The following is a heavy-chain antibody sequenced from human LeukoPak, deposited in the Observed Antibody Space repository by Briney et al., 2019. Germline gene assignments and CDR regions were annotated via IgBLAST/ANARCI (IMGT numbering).Heavy chain of an antibody. CDR2: INAGNGNT. J-gene: IGHJ4*02. CDR3: ARSRGYSYGWYFDY. D-gene: IGHD5-18*01. V-gene: IGHV1-3*01. Sequence: ASVKVSCKASGYTFTSYAMHWVRLAPGQRLEWMGWINAGNGNTKYSQKFQGRVTITRDTSASTAYMELSSLRSEDTAVYYCARSRGYSYGWYFDYWGQGTLVTVSS. CDR1: GYTFTSYA.